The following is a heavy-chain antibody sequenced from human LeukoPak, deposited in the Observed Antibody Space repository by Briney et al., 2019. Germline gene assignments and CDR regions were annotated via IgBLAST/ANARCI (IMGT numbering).Heavy chain of an antibody. V-gene: IGHV1-18*01. CDR1: GYTFTTYG. Sequence: ASVKVSCKASGYTFTTYGISWVRQAPGQGLEWMGWISVYNGNTNYAQMFQGRVSMTTDTSTRTAYMELRSLIYDDTAVYYCARAPPTTRTLIYYMDVWGKGTTVTVSS. CDR2: ISVYNGNT. J-gene: IGHJ6*03. D-gene: IGHD3-16*01. CDR3: ARAPPTTRTLIYYMDV.